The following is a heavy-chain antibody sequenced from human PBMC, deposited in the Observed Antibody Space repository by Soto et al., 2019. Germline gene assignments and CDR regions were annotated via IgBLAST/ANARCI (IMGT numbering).Heavy chain of an antibody. Sequence: EVQLVESGGGLVQPGGSLRLSCAASGFTFSSYWMSWVRQAPGKGLEWVANIKQDGSVKYYVDSVKGRFTISRDNAKNSLYLQMNSLRAEDTAVYYCARELGYCSGGRCSNYYFDYWGQGTLVTVSS. CDR1: GFTFSSYW. V-gene: IGHV3-7*01. CDR3: ARELGYCSGGRCSNYYFDY. D-gene: IGHD2-15*01. J-gene: IGHJ4*02. CDR2: IKQDGSVK.